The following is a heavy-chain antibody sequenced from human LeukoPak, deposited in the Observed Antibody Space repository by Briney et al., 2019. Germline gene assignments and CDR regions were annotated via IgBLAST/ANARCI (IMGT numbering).Heavy chain of an antibody. CDR3: ARRGLYSSSSVEADY. CDR1: GCTFTSYG. D-gene: IGHD6-6*01. Sequence: ASVKDSFMASGCTFTSYGINWLGPAPCRGREGMGWISAYNGNTNYAQKLQGRVTMTTDTSTSTAYMELRSLRSDDTAVYYCARRGLYSSSSVEADYWGQGTLVTVSS. V-gene: IGHV1-18*01. J-gene: IGHJ4*02. CDR2: ISAYNGNT.